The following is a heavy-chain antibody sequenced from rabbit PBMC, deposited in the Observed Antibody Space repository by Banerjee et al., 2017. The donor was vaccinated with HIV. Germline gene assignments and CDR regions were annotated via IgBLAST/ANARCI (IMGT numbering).Heavy chain of an antibody. D-gene: IGHD4-1*01. V-gene: IGHV1S45*01. J-gene: IGHJ4*01. CDR3: ARDLAGVIGWNFNL. CDR1: GFSFSNKYV. CDR2: IYAGSGGNS. Sequence: QQQLEESGGGLVKPEGSLTLSCTASGFSFSNKYVMCWVRQAPGQGLEWIACIYAGSGGNSDYANWAKGRFTISKTSSTTVTLQMTSLTAADTATYFCARDLAGVIGWNFNLWGPGTLVTVS.